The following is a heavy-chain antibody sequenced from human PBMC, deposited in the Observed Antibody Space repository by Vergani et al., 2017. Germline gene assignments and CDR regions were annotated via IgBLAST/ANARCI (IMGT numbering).Heavy chain of an antibody. CDR3: ARETGTTGGNWFDP. V-gene: IGHV1-8*01. CDR2: MNPNSGNT. D-gene: IGHD1-1*01. J-gene: IGHJ5*02. Sequence: QVQLVPSGAEVKKPGASVKVSCKASGYTFTSYDINWVRQATGQGLEWMGWMNPNSGNTGYAQKFQGRVTMTRNTSISTAYMELSSLRSEDTAVYYCARETGTTGGNWFDPWGQGTLVTVSS. CDR1: GYTFTSYD.